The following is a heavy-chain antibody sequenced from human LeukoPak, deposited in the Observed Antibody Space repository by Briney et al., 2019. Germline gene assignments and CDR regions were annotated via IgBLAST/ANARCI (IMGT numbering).Heavy chain of an antibody. V-gene: IGHV3-23*01. CDR2: ISGSGGST. D-gene: IGHD6-19*01. Sequence: GGSLRLSCAASGFTFSSYAMSWVRQAPGMGLEWVSAISGSGGSTYYADSVKGRFTISRDNSKNTLYLQMNSLRAEDTAVYYCASSHIAVAGTFDYWGQGTLVTVSS. CDR1: GFTFSSYA. J-gene: IGHJ4*02. CDR3: ASSHIAVAGTFDY.